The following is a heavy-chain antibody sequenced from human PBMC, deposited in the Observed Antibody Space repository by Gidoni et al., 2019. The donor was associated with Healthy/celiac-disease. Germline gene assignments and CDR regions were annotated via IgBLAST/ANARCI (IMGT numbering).Heavy chain of an antibody. V-gene: IGHV1-69*01. CDR1: GGTLSSYA. CDR2: IIPIFGTA. D-gene: IGHD3-16*01. CDR3: ARGSRQSDDYRVYYYGMDV. Sequence: QVQLVQSGAEVKKPGSSVKVSCQASGGTLSSYAIRWVRQDPGQGLEWMGGIIPIFGTANYAQKFQGRVTITADESTSTAYMELSSLRSEDTAVYYCARGSRQSDDYRVYYYGMDVWGQGTTVTVSS. J-gene: IGHJ6*02.